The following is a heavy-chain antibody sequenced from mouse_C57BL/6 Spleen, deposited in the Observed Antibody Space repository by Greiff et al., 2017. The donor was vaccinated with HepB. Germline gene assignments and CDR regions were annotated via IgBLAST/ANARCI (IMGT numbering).Heavy chain of an antibody. D-gene: IGHD3-2*02. CDR2: IYPGDGDT. CDR1: GYAFSSSW. V-gene: IGHV1-82*01. CDR3: ARSSGYWFAY. J-gene: IGHJ3*01. Sequence: QVQLQQSGPELVKPGASVKISCKASGYAFSSSWMNWVKQRPGKGLEWIGRIYPGDGDTNYNGKFKGKATLTADKSSSTAYMQLSSLTSEDSAVYFCARSSGYWFAYWGQGTLVTVSA.